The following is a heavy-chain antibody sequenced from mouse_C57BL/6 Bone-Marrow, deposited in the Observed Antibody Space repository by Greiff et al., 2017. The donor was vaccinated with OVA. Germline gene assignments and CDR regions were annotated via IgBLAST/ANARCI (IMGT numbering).Heavy chain of an antibody. J-gene: IGHJ3*01. CDR2: INPNNGGT. D-gene: IGHD2-1*01. Sequence: VQLKQSGPELVKPGASVKMSCKASGYTFTDYNMHWVKQSHGKSLEWIGYINPNNGGTSYNQKFKGKATLTVNKSSSTAYMELRSLTSEDSAVYYCVIYCGNHFWFAYWGQGTLVTVSA. CDR1: GYTFTDYN. V-gene: IGHV1-22*01. CDR3: VIYCGNHFWFAY.